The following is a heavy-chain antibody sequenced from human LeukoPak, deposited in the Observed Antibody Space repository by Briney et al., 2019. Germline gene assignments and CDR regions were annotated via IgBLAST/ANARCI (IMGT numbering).Heavy chain of an antibody. CDR1: GFTFNSYG. CDR3: AKALGRAGASGHVL. Sequence: GGSLRLSCAASGFTFNSYGMYWVRQAPGKGLEWVSAISGSGSNTYYADSVKGRFTISRDTSNNTLYLQMNSLRTEDAAAYYCAKALGRAGASGHVLWGQRTLVTVSS. CDR2: ISGSGSNT. J-gene: IGHJ4*02. D-gene: IGHD3-10*02. V-gene: IGHV3-23*01.